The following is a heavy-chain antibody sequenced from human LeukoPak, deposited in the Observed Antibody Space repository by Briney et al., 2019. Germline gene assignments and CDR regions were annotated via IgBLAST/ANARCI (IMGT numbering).Heavy chain of an antibody. V-gene: IGHV4-39*01. Sequence: PSETLSLTCTVSGGSISTSSYYWSWVRQPPGKRPEWIGTIYYTGSTYYNPSLKSRVTISVDASKNQFSLILSSVTAADTAVYYCARRPGSGSRHFDYWGQGTLVTVSS. CDR2: IYYTGST. D-gene: IGHD3-10*01. J-gene: IGHJ4*02. CDR3: ARRPGSGSRHFDY. CDR1: GGSISTSSYY.